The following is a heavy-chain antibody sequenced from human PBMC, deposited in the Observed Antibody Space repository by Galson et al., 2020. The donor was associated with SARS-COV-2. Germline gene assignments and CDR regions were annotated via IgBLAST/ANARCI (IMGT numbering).Heavy chain of an antibody. CDR1: GYSISSGYY. V-gene: IGHV4-38-2*01. D-gene: IGHD2-21*01. J-gene: IGHJ4*02. CDR2: IYHSGST. CDR3: ARHVGIIKHIVVVIAPYYFDY. Sequence: SQTLSLTCAVSGYSISSGYYWGWIRQPPGKGLEWIGSIYHSGSTYYNPSLKSRVTISVDTSKNQFSLKLSSVTAADTAVYYCARHVGIIKHIVVVIAPYYFDYWGQGTLVTVSS.